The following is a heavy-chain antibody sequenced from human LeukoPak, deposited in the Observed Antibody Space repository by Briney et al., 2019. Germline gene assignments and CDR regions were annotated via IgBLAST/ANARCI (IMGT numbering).Heavy chain of an antibody. Sequence: SETLNLTCTASGGSISTYFWSWIRQPPGKGLEWIGYIYYSSSTNYSPSLENRVTISVDTSTKKFSLQLSSVTAADKTAGYAVTIQTGYFDYWGQGTLVSVSS. J-gene: IGHJ4*02. CDR3: VTIQTGYFDY. V-gene: IGHV4-59*01. D-gene: IGHD1-1*01. CDR2: IYYSSST. CDR1: GGSISTYF.